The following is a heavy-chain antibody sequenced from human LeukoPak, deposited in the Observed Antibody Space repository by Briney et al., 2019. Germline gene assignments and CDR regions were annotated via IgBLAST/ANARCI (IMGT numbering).Heavy chain of an antibody. CDR3: AKGGSDYDDHGYSFDY. V-gene: IGHV3-23*01. D-gene: IGHD1-26*01. CDR2: ISSSSGST. Sequence: PGGSLRLSCAASGFTFSSYAMNWVRQAPGKGLEWVSAISSSSGSTYYADSVKGRFTISRDNSKNSLYLQMNSLRAEDTAVYYCAKGGSDYDDHGYSFDYWGQGALVTVSS. CDR1: GFTFSSYA. J-gene: IGHJ4*02.